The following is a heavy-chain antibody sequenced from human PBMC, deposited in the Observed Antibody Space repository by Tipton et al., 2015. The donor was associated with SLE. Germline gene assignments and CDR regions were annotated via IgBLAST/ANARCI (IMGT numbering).Heavy chain of an antibody. CDR1: GFNFSTST. V-gene: IGHV3-30*02. D-gene: IGHD5-18*01. Sequence: SLRLSCASSGFNFSTSTLNWVRQAPGQGLEWVAFIRYDGSNKNYADSVKGRFTISRDNSKNSLYLQMNSLRAEDTAVYYCARGLHTAMVYFDYWGKGALVTVSS. J-gene: IGHJ4*02. CDR3: ARGLHTAMVYFDY. CDR2: IRYDGSNK.